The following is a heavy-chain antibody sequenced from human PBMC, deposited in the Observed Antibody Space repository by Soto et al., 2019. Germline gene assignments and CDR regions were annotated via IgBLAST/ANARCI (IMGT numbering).Heavy chain of an antibody. CDR2: ITTKRYGATT. CDR3: ARDRCGGANCYSDY. D-gene: IGHD2-15*01. Sequence: GGSLRLSCTASGFTFSDFAMSWFRQAPGKGLEWVGFITTKRYGATTGYDASMIGRFIISRDDSKSIAYLQVNSLKTDATAVYYCARDRCGGANCYSDYWGQGTRVTVSS. CDR1: GFTFSDFA. V-gene: IGHV3-49*03. J-gene: IGHJ4*02.